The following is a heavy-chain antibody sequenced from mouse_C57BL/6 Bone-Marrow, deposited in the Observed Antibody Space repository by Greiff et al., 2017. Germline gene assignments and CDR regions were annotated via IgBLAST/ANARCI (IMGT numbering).Heavy chain of an antibody. CDR1: GYTFTSYG. J-gene: IGHJ2*01. V-gene: IGHV1-81*01. Sequence: QVQLQQSGAELARPGASVKLSCKASGYTFTSYGISWVKQRTGQGLEWIGEIYPRSGNTYYNEKFKGKATLTADKSSSTAYMELRSLTSDDSAVYFCARLTIDFDYWGQGTTLTVSS. CDR2: IYPRSGNT. D-gene: IGHD1-2*01. CDR3: ARLTIDFDY.